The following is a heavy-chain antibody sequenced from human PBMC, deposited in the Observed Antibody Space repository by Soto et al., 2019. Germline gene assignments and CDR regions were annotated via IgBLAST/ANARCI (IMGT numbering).Heavy chain of an antibody. Sequence: LVKVSCKASGGTFSSYAISWVRQAPGQGLEWMGGIIPIFGTANYAQKFQGRVTITADESTSTAYMELSSLRSEDTAVYYCARSVRYGDYYYGMDVWGQGTTVTVSS. CDR2: IIPIFGTA. CDR3: ARSVRYGDYYYGMDV. J-gene: IGHJ6*02. D-gene: IGHD4-17*01. V-gene: IGHV1-69*13. CDR1: GGTFSSYA.